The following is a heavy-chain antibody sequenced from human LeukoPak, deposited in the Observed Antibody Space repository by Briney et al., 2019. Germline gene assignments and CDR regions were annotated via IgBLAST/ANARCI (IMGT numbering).Heavy chain of an antibody. D-gene: IGHD1-26*01. CDR2: INWNGGST. CDR3: ARELYSGSYSSFDY. CDR1: GFTFXEYG. Sequence: LXXXXXXSGFTFXEYGMSWVRQAPGKGLEWVSGINWNGGSTGYVDSVKGRFTISRDNAKNSLYMQMNSLRAEDTALYYCARELYSGSYSSFDYWGQGTLVTVSS. V-gene: IGHV3-20*04. J-gene: IGHJ4*02.